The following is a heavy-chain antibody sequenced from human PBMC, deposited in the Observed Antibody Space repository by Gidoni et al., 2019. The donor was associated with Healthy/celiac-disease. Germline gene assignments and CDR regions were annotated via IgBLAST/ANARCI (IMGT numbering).Heavy chain of an antibody. Sequence: EVQLVESGGGLVQPGGSLRLSCAASGFTFRSYWMSWVRQAPGKGLEWVANIKQDGSEKYYVDSVKGRFTISRDNAKNSLYLEMNSLRVEDTAVYYCARDMPNLIPAPFDYWGQGTLVTVSS. CDR1: GFTFRSYW. D-gene: IGHD2-2*01. CDR2: IKQDGSEK. V-gene: IGHV3-7*01. CDR3: ARDMPNLIPAPFDY. J-gene: IGHJ4*02.